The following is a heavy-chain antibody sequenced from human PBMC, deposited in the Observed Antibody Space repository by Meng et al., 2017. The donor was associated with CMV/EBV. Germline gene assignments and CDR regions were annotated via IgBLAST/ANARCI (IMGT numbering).Heavy chain of an antibody. CDR2: ISSSSSDI. V-gene: IGHV3-21*01. D-gene: IGHD3-22*01. J-gene: IGHJ6*02. CDR3: ARYPFGSHVYDSSGYGMDV. Sequence: GGSLRLSCAASGFTFSSYSMNWVRQAPGKGLEWVSSISSSSSDIYYADSVKGRFTISRDNANNSLYLQMNSLRAEDTAVYYCARYPFGSHVYDSSGYGMDVWGQGTTVTVSS. CDR1: GFTFSSYS.